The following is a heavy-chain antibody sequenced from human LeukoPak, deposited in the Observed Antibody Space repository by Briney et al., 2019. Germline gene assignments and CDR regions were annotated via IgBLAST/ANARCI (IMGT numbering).Heavy chain of an antibody. Sequence: SETLSLTCTVSGGSISSSSYYWGWIRQPPGKGLEWIGSIYYSGSTYYNPSLKSRVTISVDTSKNQFSLKLSSVTAADTAVYYCARDEALTFGGVIVDPYFDYWGQGTLVTVSS. D-gene: IGHD3-16*02. J-gene: IGHJ4*02. V-gene: IGHV4-39*07. CDR2: IYYSGST. CDR3: ARDEALTFGGVIVDPYFDY. CDR1: GGSISSSSYY.